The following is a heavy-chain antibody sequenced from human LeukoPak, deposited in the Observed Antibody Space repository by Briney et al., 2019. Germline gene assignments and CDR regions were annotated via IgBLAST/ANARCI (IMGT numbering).Heavy chain of an antibody. J-gene: IGHJ5*02. CDR2: IYYSGST. Sequence: SETLSLTCTVSGGSISSYYWSWIRQPPGKGLEWIGYIYYSGSTNYNPSLKSRVTISVDTSKNQFSLKLSSVTAADTAVFYCARDLYCSSTSCYKVGWFDPWGQGTLVTVS. V-gene: IGHV4-59*01. CDR1: GGSISSYY. CDR3: ARDLYCSSTSCYKVGWFDP. D-gene: IGHD2-2*02.